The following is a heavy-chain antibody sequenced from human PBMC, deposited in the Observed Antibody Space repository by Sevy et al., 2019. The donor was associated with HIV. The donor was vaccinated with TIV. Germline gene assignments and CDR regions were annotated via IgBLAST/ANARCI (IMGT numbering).Heavy chain of an antibody. D-gene: IGHD6-13*01. Sequence: GSLRLSCAASGFTFSSYAMHWVRQAPGKGLEWVAVISYDGSNKYYADSVKGRFTISRDNSKNTLYLQMNSLRAEDTAVYYCARGRYSSSWYLFDYWGQGTLVTVSS. CDR1: GFTFSSYA. J-gene: IGHJ4*02. V-gene: IGHV3-30-3*01. CDR3: ARGRYSSSWYLFDY. CDR2: ISYDGSNK.